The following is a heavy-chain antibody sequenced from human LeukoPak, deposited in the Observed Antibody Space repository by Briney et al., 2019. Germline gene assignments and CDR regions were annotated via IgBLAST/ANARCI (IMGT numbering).Heavy chain of an antibody. CDR3: AKEGSKSSSLDY. D-gene: IGHD6-13*01. CDR2: ISYDGSNK. CDR1: GFTFSSYG. Sequence: GRSLRLSCAASGFTFSSYGMHWVRQAPGKGLEWVAVISYDGSNKYYADSVKGRFTISRDNSKNTLYLQMNSLRAGDTAVYYCAKEGSKSSSLDYWGQGTLVTVSS. V-gene: IGHV3-30*18. J-gene: IGHJ4*02.